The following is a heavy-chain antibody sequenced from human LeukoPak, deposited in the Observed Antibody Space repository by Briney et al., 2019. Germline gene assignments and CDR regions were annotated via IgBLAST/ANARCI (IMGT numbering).Heavy chain of an antibody. CDR1: GFTFSSYW. Sequence: GGSLRLSCAASGFTFSSYWMHWVRQAPGKGLVWVSRINSDGSSTSYADSAKGRFTISRDNAKNTLYLQMNSLRAEDTAVYYCARAGGGYSYGHQGYWGQGTLVTVSS. J-gene: IGHJ4*02. CDR3: ARAGGGYSYGHQGY. CDR2: INSDGSST. V-gene: IGHV3-74*01. D-gene: IGHD5-18*01.